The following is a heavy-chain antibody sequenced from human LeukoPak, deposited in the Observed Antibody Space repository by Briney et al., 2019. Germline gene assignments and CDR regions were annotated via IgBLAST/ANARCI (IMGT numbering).Heavy chain of an antibody. CDR3: AKESGYSGSGSYYSAGFFDY. J-gene: IGHJ4*02. D-gene: IGHD3-10*01. CDR1: GFTFSSYA. CDR2: ISGSGGST. Sequence: GGSLRLSCAASGFTFSSYAMSWVRQAPGKGLEWVSAISGSGGSTYYADSVKGRFTISRDNSKNTLYLQMNSLRAEDTAVYYCAKESGYSGSGSYYSAGFFDYWGQGTLVTVSS. V-gene: IGHV3-23*01.